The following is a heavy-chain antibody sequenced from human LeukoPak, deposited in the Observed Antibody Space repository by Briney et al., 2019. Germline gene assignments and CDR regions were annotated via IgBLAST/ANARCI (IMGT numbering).Heavy chain of an antibody. CDR2: ISGSSSTI. J-gene: IGHJ3*02. CDR1: GFTFSFYS. V-gene: IGHV3-48*04. D-gene: IGHD1-26*01. CDR3: ARDKVGAPDAFDI. Sequence: GGSLRLFCAGSGFTFSFYSMKWVRQAPGKGPEWVSYISGSSSTIYYADSVKGRFTISRDNAKDSLYLQMNSLRAEDTAVYYCARDKVGAPDAFDIWGQGTMVTVSS.